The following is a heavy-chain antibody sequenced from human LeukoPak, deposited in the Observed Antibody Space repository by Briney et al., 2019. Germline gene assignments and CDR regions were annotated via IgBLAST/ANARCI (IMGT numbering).Heavy chain of an antibody. CDR1: GGSINNYY. Sequence: PSETLSLTCTVSGGSINNYYWSWFRQPPGKGLEWIAYIYYSGNTNYNPSLKSRVTISVDTSKNQFSLKVSSVTAADTALYYCVRHIADSSHDAFDSWGQGSTVTVSP. CDR2: IYYSGNT. CDR3: VRHIADSSHDAFDS. D-gene: IGHD2-15*01. J-gene: IGHJ3*01. V-gene: IGHV4-59*08.